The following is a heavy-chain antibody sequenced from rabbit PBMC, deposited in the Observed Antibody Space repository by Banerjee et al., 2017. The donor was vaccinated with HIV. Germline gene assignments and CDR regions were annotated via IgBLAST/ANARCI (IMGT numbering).Heavy chain of an antibody. CDR3: ARRGSDWADDL. CDR2: INTSSGNT. V-gene: IGHV1S45*01. CDR1: GFSFSNKYV. D-gene: IGHD4-1*01. J-gene: IGHJ4*01. Sequence: QEQLEESGGDLVKPGASLTLTCTASGFSFSNKYVMCWVRQAPGKGLEWIACINTSSGNTVYATWAKGRFTISKTSWTTVTLQMTSLTAADTATYFCARRGSDWADDLWGPGTLVTVS.